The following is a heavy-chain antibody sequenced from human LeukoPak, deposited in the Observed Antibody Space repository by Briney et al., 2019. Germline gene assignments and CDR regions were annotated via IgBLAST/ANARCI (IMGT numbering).Heavy chain of an antibody. D-gene: IGHD3-9*01. Sequence: GGSLRLSCAASGFTFSSYGMHWVRQAPGKGLEWVAVIWYDGSNKYYADSVKGRFTISRDNSKNTLYLQMNSLRAEDTAVYYCAKDVLRYFDWLTNAFDIWGQGTMVTVSS. CDR3: AKDVLRYFDWLTNAFDI. CDR2: IWYDGSNK. V-gene: IGHV3-33*06. CDR1: GFTFSSYG. J-gene: IGHJ3*02.